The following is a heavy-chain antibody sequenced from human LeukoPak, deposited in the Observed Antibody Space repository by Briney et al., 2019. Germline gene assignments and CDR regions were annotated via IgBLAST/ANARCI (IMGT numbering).Heavy chain of an antibody. CDR3: ARPEIPEGVLWYYYMDV. CDR2: ISGSGRTI. D-gene: IGHD3-10*01. V-gene: IGHV3-48*01. Sequence: GGSLRLSCAASGFTFTSYSFNWVRQAPGKGLEWVSYISGSGRTIYYAESVRGRFTISRDDAKNSLYLQMNSLRAEDTAVYYCARPEIPEGVLWYYYMDVWGNGTTVTVSS. J-gene: IGHJ6*03. CDR1: GFTFTSYS.